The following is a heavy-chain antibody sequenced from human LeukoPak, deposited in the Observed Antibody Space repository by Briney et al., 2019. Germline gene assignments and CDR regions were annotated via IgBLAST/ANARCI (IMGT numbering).Heavy chain of an antibody. Sequence: GGSLRLSCAASGFTFSSYWMHWIRQAPGKGLVWVSRINSDGSSTSYADSVKGRFTISRDNAKNTLYLQMNSLRAEDTAVYYCARAGSGWSPFDYWGQGTLVTVSS. CDR2: INSDGSST. CDR1: GFTFSSYW. CDR3: ARAGSGWSPFDY. J-gene: IGHJ4*02. V-gene: IGHV3-74*01. D-gene: IGHD6-19*01.